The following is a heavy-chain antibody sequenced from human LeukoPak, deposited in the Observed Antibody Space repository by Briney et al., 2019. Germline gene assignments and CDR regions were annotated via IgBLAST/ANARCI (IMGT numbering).Heavy chain of an antibody. J-gene: IGHJ5*02. D-gene: IGHD6-13*01. CDR1: GLTFSSYS. V-gene: IGHV3-21*01. CDR2: ISSSSSYI. Sequence: GGSLRLSCAASGLTFSSYSMNWVRQAPGKGLEWVSSISSSSSYIYYADSVKGRFTISRDNAKNSLYLQMISLRAEDTAVYYCARDSSSWFNCFDPWGQGTLVTVSS. CDR3: ARDSSSWFNCFDP.